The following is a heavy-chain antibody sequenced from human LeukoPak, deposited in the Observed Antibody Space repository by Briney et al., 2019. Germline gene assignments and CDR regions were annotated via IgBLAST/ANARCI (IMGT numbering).Heavy chain of an antibody. J-gene: IGHJ6*03. Sequence: PSETLSLTCAVYGGSFSGYYWSWIRQPPGKGLEWIGEIYHSGSTNYNPSLKSRLTISIDKSKNQFSLKLSSVTAADTAVYYCARPGKRCFEWFYMDVWGKGTTVTISS. CDR1: GGSFSGYY. CDR3: ARPGKRCFEWFYMDV. V-gene: IGHV4-34*01. D-gene: IGHD3-3*01. CDR2: IYHSGST.